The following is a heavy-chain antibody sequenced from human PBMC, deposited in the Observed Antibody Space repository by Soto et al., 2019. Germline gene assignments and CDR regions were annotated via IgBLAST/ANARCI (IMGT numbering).Heavy chain of an antibody. CDR2: ISATGGST. Sequence: GGSLRLSCAASGFTFNNYAMNWVRQAPGKGPEWVATISATGGSTYYADSVKGRFTISRDNSKNTLYLQMNGLRVEDTAVYYCAKDRLAGNFDYWGQGTQVTVSS. CDR1: GFTFNNYA. V-gene: IGHV3-23*01. CDR3: AKDRLAGNFDY. J-gene: IGHJ4*02.